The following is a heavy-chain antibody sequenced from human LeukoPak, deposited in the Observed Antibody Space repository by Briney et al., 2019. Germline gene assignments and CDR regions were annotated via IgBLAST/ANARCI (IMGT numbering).Heavy chain of an antibody. Sequence: PSETLSLTCTVSGGSISSGDYYWSRIRQPPGKGLEWIGYIYYSGSTYYNPSLKSRVTISVDTSKNQFSLKLSSVTAADTAVYYCARAIGLQVGATRWGQGTLVTVSS. V-gene: IGHV4-30-4*01. CDR3: ARAIGLQVGATR. D-gene: IGHD1-26*01. CDR2: IYYSGST. J-gene: IGHJ4*02. CDR1: GGSISSGDYY.